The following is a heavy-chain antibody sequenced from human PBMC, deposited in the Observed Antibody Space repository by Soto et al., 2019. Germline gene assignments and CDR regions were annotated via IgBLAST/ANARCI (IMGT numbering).Heavy chain of an antibody. D-gene: IGHD1-26*01. CDR2: IYPGDSDT. V-gene: IGHV5-51*01. J-gene: IGHJ5*02. CDR3: ARGLQLGSYRRFDP. Sequence: PGESLKISCNCSGYSFTSYLIGWVRQMPGKSLEWVGIIYPGDSDTRYSPSFQGQVTISADKSISTAYLQWSSLKASDTAMYYCARGLQLGSYRRFDPWGQGTLVTVSS. CDR1: GYSFTSYL.